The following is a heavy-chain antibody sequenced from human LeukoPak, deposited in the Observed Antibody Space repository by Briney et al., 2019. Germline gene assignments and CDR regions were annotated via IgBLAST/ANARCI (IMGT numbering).Heavy chain of an antibody. D-gene: IGHD3-3*01. CDR1: GFTFSGYG. Sequence: GGSLRLACAASGFTFSGYGMNWVRQAPGKGLEWVALISYDGIDEYYADSVKGRFTISRDNSKNTLYLQMNSLRTADTAVYYCAKARDFWSGYEELIDYWGQGTLVTVSS. CDR3: AKARDFWSGYEELIDY. CDR2: ISYDGIDE. J-gene: IGHJ4*02. V-gene: IGHV3-30*18.